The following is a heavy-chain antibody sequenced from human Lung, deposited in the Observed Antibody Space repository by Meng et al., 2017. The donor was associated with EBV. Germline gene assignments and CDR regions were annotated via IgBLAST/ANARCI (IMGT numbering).Heavy chain of an antibody. V-gene: IGHV3-30*18. Sequence: QVQLVESGGGVVQPGRSLRLSCATSGFTFNDYGIHWVRQAPGKGLEWVAVISFDGTNEYYADSVKGRFTISRDDSKNTSSLQMGALRAEDTAVYYCAKDGPQYFDQWGAGTLVTVSS. CDR3: AKDGPQYFDQ. J-gene: IGHJ4*02. D-gene: IGHD2-21*01. CDR2: ISFDGTNE. CDR1: GFTFNDYG.